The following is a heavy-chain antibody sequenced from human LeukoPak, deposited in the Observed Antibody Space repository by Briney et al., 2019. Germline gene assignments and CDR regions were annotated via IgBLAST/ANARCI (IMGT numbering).Heavy chain of an antibody. J-gene: IGHJ4*02. CDR1: GFTFSSYS. CDR2: ISSSSSYI. CDR3: ARAAYCSSTSCQNDY. D-gene: IGHD2-2*01. V-gene: IGHV3-21*01. Sequence: GGSLRLSCAASGFTFSSYSMNWVRQAPGKGLEWVSSISSSSSYIYYADSVKGRFTISRDNAKNSLYLQMNSLRAEDTAVYYCARAAYCSSTSCQNDYWGQGTLVTVSS.